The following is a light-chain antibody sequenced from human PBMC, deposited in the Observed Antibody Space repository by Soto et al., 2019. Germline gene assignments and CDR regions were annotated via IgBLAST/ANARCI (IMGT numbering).Light chain of an antibody. Sequence: EIVMTQSPATLSVSPGERATLSCRASQSVSSNFAWYQQKPGQAPRLLIYGASTRATGIPARFSGSGSGTEFHLTISSLQSEDFAVYYCQQYNNWPRPFGQGTKVEI. CDR1: QSVSSN. J-gene: IGKJ1*01. CDR3: QQYNNWPRP. V-gene: IGKV3-15*01. CDR2: GAS.